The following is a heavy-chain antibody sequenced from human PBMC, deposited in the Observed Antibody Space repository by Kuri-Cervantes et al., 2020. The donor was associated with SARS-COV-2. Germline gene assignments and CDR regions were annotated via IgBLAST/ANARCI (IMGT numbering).Heavy chain of an antibody. CDR2: ISYNGRNT. V-gene: IGHV3-30*14. D-gene: IGHD6-19*01. Sequence: GESLKISCAASGFIFSDYAIDWVRQAPGKGLEWVAIISYNGRNTKFADSVKGRVTISRDNSKNVVYLQMNSLRIEDTAEYFCARDPWRADSSRWKRPFDFWGQGTLVTVSS. CDR1: GFIFSDYA. J-gene: IGHJ4*02. CDR3: ARDPWRADSSRWKRPFDF.